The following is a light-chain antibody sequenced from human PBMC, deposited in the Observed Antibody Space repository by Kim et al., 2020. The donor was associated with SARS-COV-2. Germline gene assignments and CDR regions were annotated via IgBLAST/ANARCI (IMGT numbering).Light chain of an antibody. J-gene: IGLJ3*02. V-gene: IGLV3-21*04. CDR2: YDV. CDR3: QVWDVTTDHVV. Sequence: SYELTQPPSVSVAPGKTASITCGADDIGSKSVHWYQQKPGQAPVLVIYYDVDRPSGIPERFSGSNSANTATLTITRVEAGDEADYYCQVWDVTTDHVVFGGGTKVTVL. CDR1: DIGSKS.